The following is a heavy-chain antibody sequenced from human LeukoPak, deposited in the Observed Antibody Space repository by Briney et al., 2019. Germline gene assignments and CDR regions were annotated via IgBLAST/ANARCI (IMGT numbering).Heavy chain of an antibody. Sequence: ASVKVSCKASGYTFTSYGISWVRQAPGQGLEWMGWISAYNGNTNYAQKLQGRVTMTTDTSTSTAYMELSSLRSEDTAVYYCARGPDTADYFDYWGQGTLVTVSS. D-gene: IGHD5-18*01. CDR1: GYTFTSYG. CDR2: ISAYNGNT. J-gene: IGHJ4*02. CDR3: ARGPDTADYFDY. V-gene: IGHV1-18*01.